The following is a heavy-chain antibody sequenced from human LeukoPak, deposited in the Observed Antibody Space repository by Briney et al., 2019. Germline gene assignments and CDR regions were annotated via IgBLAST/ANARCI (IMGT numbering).Heavy chain of an antibody. V-gene: IGHV3-7*01. CDR1: GFTFSSYW. Sequence: PGGSLRLSCAASGFTFSSYWMSWVRQAPGRGLEWVANIKQDGSEKYYVASVKGRFTISRDNAKNSLYLQMNSLRAEDTAVYYCARVRLSGATHYYYYYGMDVWGQGTTVTVSS. D-gene: IGHD2-15*01. CDR3: ARVRLSGATHYYYYYGMDV. CDR2: IKQDGSEK. J-gene: IGHJ6*02.